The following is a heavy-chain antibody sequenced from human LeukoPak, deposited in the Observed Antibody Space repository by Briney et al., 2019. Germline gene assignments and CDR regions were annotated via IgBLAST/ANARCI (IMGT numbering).Heavy chain of an antibody. V-gene: IGHV3-30*18. Sequence: GGSLRLSCAASGFTFSSYGMHWVRQAPGKGLEWVAVISYDGSNKYYADSVKGRFTISRDNSKNTLYLQMNSLRAEDTAVYYCAKDREYDYPYYFDYWGQGTLVTVSS. J-gene: IGHJ4*02. D-gene: IGHD3-16*01. CDR3: AKDREYDYPYYFDY. CDR2: ISYDGSNK. CDR1: GFTFSSYG.